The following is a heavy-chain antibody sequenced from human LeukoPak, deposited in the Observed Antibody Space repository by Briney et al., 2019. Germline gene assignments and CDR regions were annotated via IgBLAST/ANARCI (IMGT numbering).Heavy chain of an antibody. Sequence: ASVKVSCKASGGTFSSHTISWVRQAPGQGLEWMGRIIPILGIANYAQKFQGRVTITADKSTSTAYMELSSLRSEDTAVYYCAGRHARRGFDDYWGQGTLVTVSS. CDR2: IIPILGIA. CDR3: AGRHARRGFDDY. CDR1: GGTFSSHT. V-gene: IGHV1-69*02. J-gene: IGHJ4*02. D-gene: IGHD3-16*01.